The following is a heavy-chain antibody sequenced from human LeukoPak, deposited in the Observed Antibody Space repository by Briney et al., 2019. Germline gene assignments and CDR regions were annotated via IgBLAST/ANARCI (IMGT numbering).Heavy chain of an antibody. CDR3: AALAWIPLWSAFAP. Sequence: SETLSLTCAVYGGSFSGYYWSWIRQPPGKGLEWIGEINHSGSTNYNPSLKSRVTMSIDTSKNQFSLKLSSVTAADAAVYYFAALAWIPLWSAFAPWGQGTLVTVSS. CDR1: GGSFSGYY. D-gene: IGHD5-18*01. J-gene: IGHJ5*02. CDR2: INHSGST. V-gene: IGHV4-34*01.